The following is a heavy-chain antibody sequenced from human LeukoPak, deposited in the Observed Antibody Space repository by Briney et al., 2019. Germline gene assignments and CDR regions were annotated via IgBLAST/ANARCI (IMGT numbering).Heavy chain of an antibody. J-gene: IGHJ6*02. CDR3: ASDLTPVVRGVIKVHYYFGMEV. V-gene: IGHV3-30*03. CDR1: GFIFDSYA. D-gene: IGHD3-10*01. CDR2: TSSDGRNK. Sequence: GGSLRPSCSASGFIFDSYAMHWVRQAPGKGLEWVAITSSDGRNKYHIESVKGRFSISRDDSKNTVYLQMNSLSPADTAVYNCASDLTPVVRGVIKVHYYFGMEVWGQGATVTVSS.